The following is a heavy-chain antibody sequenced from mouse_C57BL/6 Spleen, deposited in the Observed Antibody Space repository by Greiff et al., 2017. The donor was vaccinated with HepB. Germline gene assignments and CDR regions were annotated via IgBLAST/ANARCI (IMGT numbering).Heavy chain of an antibody. J-gene: IGHJ1*03. CDR2: INPNHGGT. Sequence: EVQLQQSGPELVKPGASVKISCKASGYTFTDYYMNWVKQSHGKSLEWIGDINPNHGGTSYNQKFKGKATLTVDKSSSTAYMELRSLTSEDSAVYYCAYYGSSYGYWYFDVWGTGTTVTVSS. CDR1: GYTFTDYY. CDR3: AYYGSSYGYWYFDV. V-gene: IGHV1-26*01. D-gene: IGHD1-1*01.